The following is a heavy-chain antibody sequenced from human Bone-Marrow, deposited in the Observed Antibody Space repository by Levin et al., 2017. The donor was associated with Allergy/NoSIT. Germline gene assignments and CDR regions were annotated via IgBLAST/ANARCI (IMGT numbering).Heavy chain of an antibody. CDR3: ARRSSGSGTSPPYYYYYYMDV. CDR1: GGSFSGYY. V-gene: IGHV4-34*01. J-gene: IGHJ6*03. Sequence: GSLRLSCAVYGGSFSGYYWTWIRQPPGKGLEWIGEINHSGSTNYNPSLKSRVTISEDTSKNQFSLKVSSVTAADTAMYYCARRSSGSGTSPPYYYYYYMDVWGKGTTVTVSS. D-gene: IGHD3-10*01. CDR2: INHSGST.